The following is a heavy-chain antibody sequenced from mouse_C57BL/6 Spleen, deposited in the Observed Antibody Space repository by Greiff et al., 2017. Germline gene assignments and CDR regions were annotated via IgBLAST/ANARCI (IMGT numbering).Heavy chain of an antibody. CDR1: GYTFTDYY. CDR3: AATVVEGY. D-gene: IGHD1-1*01. J-gene: IGHJ2*01. CDR2: INPNNGGT. Sequence: EVKLQQSGPELVKPGASVKISCKASGYTFTDYYMNWVKQSHGKSLEWIGYINPNNGGTCYNQKFKDKATLTVDKSSSTACMELRSLTAEDSAVEYCAATVVEGYWGQGTTLTVSS. V-gene: IGHV1-26*01.